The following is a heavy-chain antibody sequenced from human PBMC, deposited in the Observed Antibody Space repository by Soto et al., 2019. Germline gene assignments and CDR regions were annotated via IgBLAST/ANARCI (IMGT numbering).Heavy chain of an antibody. V-gene: IGHV1-46*03. Sequence: ASVKVSCKASGYTFINYFIHWVRQAPGQGLEWMGVINPNGGSTVYAQKFQGRVTLTRDTSTSTVYVELSSLRSDDTAVYFCVRATAARQRDYSYHYYLHIWGKGTTVTVSS. CDR2: INPNGGST. CDR1: GYTFINYF. CDR3: VRATAARQRDYSYHYYLHI. J-gene: IGHJ6*03. D-gene: IGHD6-6*01.